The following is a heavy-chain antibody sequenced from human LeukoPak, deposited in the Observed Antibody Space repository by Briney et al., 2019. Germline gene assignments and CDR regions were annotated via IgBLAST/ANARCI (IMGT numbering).Heavy chain of an antibody. J-gene: IGHJ6*02. V-gene: IGHV3-23*01. CDR2: ISGSGGST. Sequence: GGSLRLSCAASGFTFSSYAMSWVRQAPGKRLEWVSAISGSGGSTYYADSVKGRFTISRDNSKNTLYLQMNSLRAEDTAVYYCAATYSSGWYYYYGMDVWGQGTTVTVSS. D-gene: IGHD6-19*01. CDR1: GFTFSSYA. CDR3: AATYSSGWYYYYGMDV.